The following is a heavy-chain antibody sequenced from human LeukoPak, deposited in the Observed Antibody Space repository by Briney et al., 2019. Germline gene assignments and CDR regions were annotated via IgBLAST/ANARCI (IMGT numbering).Heavy chain of an antibody. CDR3: TRGLADYGDYSF. J-gene: IGHJ1*01. V-gene: IGHV3-21*01. D-gene: IGHD4-17*01. CDR1: GFPFNKYK. Sequence: PGGSLRLSCEASGFPFNKYKMDWVRQAPGKGLQWVSSINIWNTSTYYADPVKGRFTISRDDAKNSLYLQMNSLTAEDTAVYYCTRGLADYGDYSFWGQGTLVAVSS. CDR2: INIWNTST.